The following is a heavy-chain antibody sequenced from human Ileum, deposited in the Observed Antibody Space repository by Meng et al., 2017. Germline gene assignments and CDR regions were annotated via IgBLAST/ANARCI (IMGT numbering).Heavy chain of an antibody. CDR2: IFDTGPP. J-gene: IGHJ5*02. CDR3: AASLDGNRFDP. V-gene: IGHV4-30-4*01. D-gene: IGHD1-26*01. Sequence: QVQLQESGPGLLKSSQTLSLTCTVSGGSISIGDYYWSWVRQPPGKGLEWIGYIFDTGPPSYSPPLRSRLSISMDTSKNQFSLRLTSVSAADTAVYYCAASLDGNRFDPWGQGTLVTVSS. CDR1: GGSISIGDYY.